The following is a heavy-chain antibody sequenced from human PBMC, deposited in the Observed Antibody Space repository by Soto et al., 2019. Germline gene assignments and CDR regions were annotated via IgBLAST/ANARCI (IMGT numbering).Heavy chain of an antibody. CDR2: LTASGTNT. CDR1: GFTFDNYA. CDR3: SQGGYSSVWYLALAT. Sequence: EVQLLESGGGLVQPGGSLRLSCVASGFTFDNYAMTWVRQAPGKGLEWVSALTASGTNTHYADSVKDRFVIFRDNSKNTLYLQMHRLTAAYTATYFCSQGGYSSVWYLALATSGQGTLVTVSS. V-gene: IGHV3-23*01. D-gene: IGHD6-19*01. J-gene: IGHJ5*02.